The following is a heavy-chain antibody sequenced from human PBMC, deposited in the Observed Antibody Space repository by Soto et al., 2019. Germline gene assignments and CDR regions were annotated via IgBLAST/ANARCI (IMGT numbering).Heavy chain of an antibody. J-gene: IGHJ6*04. Sequence: EVQLVESGGGLVQPGGSLRLSCAASGFTFSSYDMHWVRQATGKGLELVSAIGTAGDTYYPGSVKGRCTISRENAKKSFYLPMRRLRAADTAVDYCASGPPGVGNWNDGDYYYYDGMDVWDEGATVTVSS. CDR1: GFTFSSYD. D-gene: IGHD1-1*01. V-gene: IGHV3-13*01. CDR3: ASGPPGVGNWNDGDYYYYDGMDV. CDR2: IGTAGDT.